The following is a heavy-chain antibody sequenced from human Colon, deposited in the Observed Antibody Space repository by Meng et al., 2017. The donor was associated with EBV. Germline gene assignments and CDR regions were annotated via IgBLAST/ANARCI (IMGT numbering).Heavy chain of an antibody. J-gene: IGHJ4*02. Sequence: GPGRVGPSQALSPTCTVSGGSMSSGNYYWSWIRQPPGKGLEWIGYIHHSGSAYYNPSLKSRVSISVDTSKNQFSLNLNSMTAADTAVYYCASFDHIPRRNYFDYWGQGTLVTVSS. CDR2: IHHSGSA. CDR1: GGSMSSGNYY. D-gene: IGHD2-21*01. CDR3: ASFDHIPRRNYFDY. V-gene: IGHV4-30-4*01.